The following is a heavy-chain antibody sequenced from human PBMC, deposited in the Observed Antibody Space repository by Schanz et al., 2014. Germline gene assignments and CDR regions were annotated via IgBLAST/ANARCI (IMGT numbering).Heavy chain of an antibody. CDR3: APIAASGLH. CDR2: INPTNGDT. Sequence: QVQLVQSGAEVKKPGSSVKVSCKASGGSFSSLTISWVRQAPGQGLEWMAWINPTNGDTDSSPTFKSRVTLTRDTSTHTAYLELRSLTSDDTAVYYCAPIAASGLHWGQGTPVTVSS. D-gene: IGHD2-21*01. V-gene: IGHV1-2*02. CDR1: GGSFSSLT. J-gene: IGHJ4*02.